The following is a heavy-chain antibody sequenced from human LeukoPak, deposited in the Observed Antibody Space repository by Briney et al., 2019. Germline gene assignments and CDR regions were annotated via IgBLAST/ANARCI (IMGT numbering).Heavy chain of an antibody. CDR2: ISSGGSYQ. CDR1: GFTFSSYA. CDR3: AKRGIVIRAVIIIGFHKEAYYFDY. D-gene: IGHD3-10*01. Sequence: GRSLRLSCAASGFTFSSYAMHWVRQAPGKGLEWVSFISSGGSYQYYADSVKGRFTISRDSSKNTLYLQLNSLRAEDTAVYFCAKRGIVIRAVIIIGFHKEAYYFDYWGQGILVTVSS. V-gene: IGHV3-30-3*02. J-gene: IGHJ4*02.